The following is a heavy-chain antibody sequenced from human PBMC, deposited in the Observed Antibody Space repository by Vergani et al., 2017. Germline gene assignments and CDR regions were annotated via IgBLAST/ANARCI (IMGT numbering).Heavy chain of an antibody. V-gene: IGHV3-23*01. CDR2: ISGSGGNT. CDR3: AKSSSGWSHFDY. J-gene: IGHJ4*02. D-gene: IGHD6-19*01. CDR1: GFTFSSYA. Sequence: EVQLLESGGGLVQPGGSLRLSCAASGFTFSSYAMSWVRRAPGRGLEWVSIISGSGGNTYYADSVQGRFTISRDNSKNTLYLQMNSLRAEDTAVYYCAKSSSGWSHFDYWAQGTLVTVSS.